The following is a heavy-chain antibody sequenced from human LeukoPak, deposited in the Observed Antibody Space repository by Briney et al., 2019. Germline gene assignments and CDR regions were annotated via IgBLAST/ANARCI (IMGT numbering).Heavy chain of an antibody. J-gene: IGHJ3*02. CDR2: IYYNGSS. CDR3: SRDGRLGHGNDAFDI. CDR1: GGSISSSSYY. Sequence: SETLSLSCTVSGGSISSSSYYRGWIRQPPVKGLEWIGSIYYNGSSYYNPPPISRLTISLDKSTNQFSLMLSSVAAADTAVYYCSRDGRLGHGNDAFDIWGQGTMVTVSS. V-gene: IGHV4-39*07. D-gene: IGHD3-16*01.